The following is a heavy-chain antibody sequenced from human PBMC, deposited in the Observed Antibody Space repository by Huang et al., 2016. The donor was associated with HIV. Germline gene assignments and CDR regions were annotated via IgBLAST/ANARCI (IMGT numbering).Heavy chain of an antibody. D-gene: IGHD3-16*01. CDR1: GYKFHIYE. V-gene: IGHV1-18*04. CDR2: ISGDNVST. J-gene: IGHJ4*02. CDR3: ARTKGEFDF. Sequence: QIHLVQSGPEVKQPGASVKVSCKASGYKFHIYEITWVRQTPGQGLEWMGWISGDNVSTRFAQKFQDRLTMTTDVSTSTAYLELRSLRLVDTAVYYCARTKGEFDFWGQGALVTVSS.